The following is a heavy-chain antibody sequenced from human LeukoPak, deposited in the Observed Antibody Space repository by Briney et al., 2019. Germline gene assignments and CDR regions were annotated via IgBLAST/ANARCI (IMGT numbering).Heavy chain of an antibody. CDR3: ARLPLRSIAVGYYGMDV. J-gene: IGHJ6*02. D-gene: IGHD6-6*01. Sequence: ASVKVSCKASGGTFSSYAISWVRQAPGQGVEWMGGIISIFGTANYAQKFQGRVSITADESTRTAYMELSSLRSEDTAVYYCARLPLRSIAVGYYGMDVWGQGTTVTVSS. V-gene: IGHV1-69*13. CDR2: IISIFGTA. CDR1: GGTFSSYA.